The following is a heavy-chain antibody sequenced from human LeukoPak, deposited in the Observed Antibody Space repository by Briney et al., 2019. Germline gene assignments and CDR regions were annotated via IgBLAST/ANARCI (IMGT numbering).Heavy chain of an antibody. V-gene: IGHV1-46*03. J-gene: IGHJ4*02. D-gene: IGHD2-2*01. CDR3: ARRGGCISTSCNLDY. CDR1: GYTFTSYY. Sequence: ASVKVSCKTSGYTFTSYYMHWMRQASGQGLEWVGMINPNGGGTSSAQKFQGRVTMTRDTSTSTVYMDLSSLRSEDTAIYYCARRGGCISTSCNLDYWGQGTLVTVSS. CDR2: INPNGGGT.